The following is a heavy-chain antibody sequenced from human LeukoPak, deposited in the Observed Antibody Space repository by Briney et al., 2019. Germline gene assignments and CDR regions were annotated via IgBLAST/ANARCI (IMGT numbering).Heavy chain of an antibody. CDR1: GGTFSSYA. D-gene: IGHD4-23*01. CDR3: ARYTTVVTPGGDYYYGMDV. CDR2: IIPIFGTA. Sequence: ASVKVSCKASGGTFSSYAISWVRQAPGQGLEWMGGIIPIFGTANYAQKFQGRVTITTDESTSTAYMELSSLRSEDTAVYYCARYTTVVTPGGDYYYGMDVWGQGTTVTVSS. V-gene: IGHV1-69*05. J-gene: IGHJ6*02.